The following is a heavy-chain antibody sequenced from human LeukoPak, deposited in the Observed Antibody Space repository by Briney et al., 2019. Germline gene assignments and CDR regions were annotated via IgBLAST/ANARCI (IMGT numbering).Heavy chain of an antibody. D-gene: IGHD6-25*01. Sequence: GWALPLSCPACGFTFSNYAMSWVGPAPGKGLDGVSAISGGGGPTSYAHSVKGRFTISRDNSKNTPYLQLNSLRAEDAAVYFCVKNSGYSCQYFFDYWGQRTLVTVSS. J-gene: IGHJ4*02. V-gene: IGHV3-23*01. CDR3: VKNSGYSCQYFFDY. CDR1: GFTFSNYA. CDR2: ISGGGGPT.